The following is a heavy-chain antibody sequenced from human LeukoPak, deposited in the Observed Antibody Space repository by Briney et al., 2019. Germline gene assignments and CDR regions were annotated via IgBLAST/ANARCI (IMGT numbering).Heavy chain of an antibody. CDR3: ARDRDSSGYYYSAY. Sequence: SVKVSCKASGGTFSSYAISWVRQAPGQGLEWMGRIIPILGIANYAQKFQGRVTITADKSTSTAYMELSSLRSEDKAVYYCARDRDSSGYYYSAYWGQGTLVTVSS. CDR2: IIPILGIA. D-gene: IGHD3-22*01. J-gene: IGHJ4*02. V-gene: IGHV1-69*04. CDR1: GGTFSSYA.